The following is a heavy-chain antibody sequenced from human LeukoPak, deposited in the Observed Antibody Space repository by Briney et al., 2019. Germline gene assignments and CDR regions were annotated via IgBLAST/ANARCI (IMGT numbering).Heavy chain of an antibody. Sequence: GASVKVSCKASGYTFTSYGISWVRQAPGQGLEWMGWISAYNGNTNYAQKLQGRVTMTTDTSTSTAYMELSSLRSEDTAVYYCARDQGYSYGHNPIFDYWGQGTLVTVSS. CDR3: ARDQGYSYGHNPIFDY. V-gene: IGHV1-18*01. CDR2: ISAYNGNT. D-gene: IGHD5-18*01. CDR1: GYTFTSYG. J-gene: IGHJ4*02.